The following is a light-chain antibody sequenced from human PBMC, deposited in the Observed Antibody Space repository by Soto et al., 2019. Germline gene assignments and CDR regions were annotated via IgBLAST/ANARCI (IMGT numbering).Light chain of an antibody. CDR1: SSNIGSNT. V-gene: IGLV1-44*01. CDR2: STN. Sequence: QAVVTQPPSASGTPGQRVTISCSGSSSNIGSNTVNWYQQLPGTAPRLLIYSTNQRPSGVPDRFSGSKSGTSASLAISGLQSDDEADYYCAAWDDSLNGVVFGGGTKVTVL. CDR3: AAWDDSLNGVV. J-gene: IGLJ2*01.